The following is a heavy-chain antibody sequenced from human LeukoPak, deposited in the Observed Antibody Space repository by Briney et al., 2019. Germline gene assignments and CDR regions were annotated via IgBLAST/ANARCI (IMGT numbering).Heavy chain of an antibody. J-gene: IGHJ4*02. D-gene: IGHD2-21*01. V-gene: IGHV3-23*01. CDR2: ISGSGGNT. Sequence: GGSLRLSCAASGFTFSSYAMSWVRPAPATGLGWVSGISGSGGNTYLADSVKGRLTIAKDNSKTPLYLQMNSLRADDTVVYSCARGSTWGGFDYWGQGTLVTVST. CDR3: ARGSTWGGFDY. CDR1: GFTFSSYA.